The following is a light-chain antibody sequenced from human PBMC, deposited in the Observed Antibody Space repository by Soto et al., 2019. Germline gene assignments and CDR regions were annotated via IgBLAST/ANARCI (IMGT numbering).Light chain of an antibody. V-gene: IGLV1-40*01. CDR2: GNS. CDR3: QSYDSSLMWV. CDR1: SSNIGAGYD. J-gene: IGLJ3*02. Sequence: QSVLTQPPSVSGAPGQRVTISCTGNSSNIGAGYDVHWYQQLPGTAPKLLIYGNSNRPSGVPDRFSGSKSGTSASLAITGLQAEDEADYYCQSYDSSLMWVFGGGTKLTVL.